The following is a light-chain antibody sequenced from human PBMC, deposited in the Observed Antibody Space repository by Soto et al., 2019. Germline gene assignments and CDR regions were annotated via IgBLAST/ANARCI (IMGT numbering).Light chain of an antibody. Sequence: EIVLTQSPGILSLSPGERATLSCRASQRVSSYLAWYQQKPGQAPRLLIYDTSKRATGIPARFSGSGSGTDFTLTISSLAHEDFAVYYWQQRSDWPRTFGQGTKVEIK. CDR3: QQRSDWPRT. J-gene: IGKJ1*01. V-gene: IGKV3-11*01. CDR2: DTS. CDR1: QRVSSY.